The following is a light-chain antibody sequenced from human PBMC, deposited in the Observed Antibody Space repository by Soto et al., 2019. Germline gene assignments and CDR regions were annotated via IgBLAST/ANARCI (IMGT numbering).Light chain of an antibody. J-gene: IGKJ2*01. CDR3: QQYNTYPST. CDR1: QSIGSW. CDR2: KAS. Sequence: DNQMTQSPSTLSASVGDRVTITCRASQSIGSWLAWYKQTPGEAPKLLIYKASTLESGGPSRFSGSGSGTEFTLTISSLQPDDFVTYYCQQYNTYPSTFGQGTKLDIK. V-gene: IGKV1-5*03.